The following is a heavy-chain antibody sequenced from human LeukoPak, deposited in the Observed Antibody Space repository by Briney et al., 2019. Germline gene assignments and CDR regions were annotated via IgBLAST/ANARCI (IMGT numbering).Heavy chain of an antibody. CDR2: ISYSSSPI. CDR3: ARDRTRFDY. Sequence: GGSLRLSCAASGFTFSSYAMHWVRQAPGKGLEWISYISYSSSPIYYADSVKGRFTISRDNAKNSLYLQMSSLRDEDTAVYYCARDRTRFDYWGQGTLVTVSS. CDR1: GFTFSSYA. J-gene: IGHJ4*02. V-gene: IGHV3-48*02.